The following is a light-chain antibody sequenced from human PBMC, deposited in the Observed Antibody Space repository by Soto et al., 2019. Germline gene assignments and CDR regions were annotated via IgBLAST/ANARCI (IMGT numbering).Light chain of an antibody. Sequence: QSALTQPPSASGSLGQSVTIPCTGTSSDVGDYNYVSWYQQHPGTVPKLMIYDVSKRPSGVPDRFSGSKSGNTASLTVSGLQAEDEADYYCSSFAGSPVVFGGGTKVTVL. CDR2: DVS. J-gene: IGLJ2*01. CDR3: SSFAGSPVV. V-gene: IGLV2-8*01. CDR1: SSDVGDYNY.